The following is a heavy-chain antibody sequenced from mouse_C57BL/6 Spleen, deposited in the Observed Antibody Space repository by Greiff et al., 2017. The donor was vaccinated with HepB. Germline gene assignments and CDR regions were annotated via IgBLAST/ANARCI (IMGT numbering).Heavy chain of an antibody. V-gene: IGHV5-17*01. D-gene: IGHD1-1*01. CDR1: GFTFSDYG. CDR3: ARRYYGSSYAMDY. Sequence: EVQLVESGGGLVKPGGSLKLSCAASGFTFSDYGMHWVRQAPEKGLEWVAYISSGSSTIYYAYTVKGRFTISRDNAKNTLFLQMTRLRSEDAAKYYGARRYYGSSYAMDYWGQGTSVTVSS. J-gene: IGHJ4*01. CDR2: ISSGSSTI.